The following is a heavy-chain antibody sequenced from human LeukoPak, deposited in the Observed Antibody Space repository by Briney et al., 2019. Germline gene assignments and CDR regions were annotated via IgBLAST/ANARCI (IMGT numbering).Heavy chain of an antibody. D-gene: IGHD3-22*01. CDR3: ARDGSSGYDESPFDY. Sequence: SGGSLRLSCAASGFTFSSYSMNWVRQAPGKGLEWVSSISSSSSYIYYADSVKGRFTISRDNAKNSLYLQMNSLRAEDTAVYYCARDGSSGYDESPFDYWGQGTLVTVSS. J-gene: IGHJ4*02. V-gene: IGHV3-21*01. CDR1: GFTFSSYS. CDR2: ISSSSSYI.